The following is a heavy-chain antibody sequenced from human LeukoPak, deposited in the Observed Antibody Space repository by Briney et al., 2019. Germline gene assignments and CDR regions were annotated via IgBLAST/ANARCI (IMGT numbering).Heavy chain of an antibody. J-gene: IGHJ4*02. D-gene: IGHD6-19*01. CDR2: ISPYNGNT. Sequence: ASVRVSCKASGYDFTSVGITWVRRAPGQGLEWMGWISPYNGNTRYAQRFQGRVAMTTDTSTTTAYMELRGLRFNDTAVYYCARAGPGSGWYFDYWGQGTLVTVSS. CDR1: GYDFTSVG. CDR3: ARAGPGSGWYFDY. V-gene: IGHV1-18*01.